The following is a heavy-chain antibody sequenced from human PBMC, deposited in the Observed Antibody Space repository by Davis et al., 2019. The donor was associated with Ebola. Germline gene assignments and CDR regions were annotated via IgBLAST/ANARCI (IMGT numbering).Heavy chain of an antibody. CDR3: ARDMGMVQEANWFDP. D-gene: IGHD3-10*01. J-gene: IGHJ5*02. V-gene: IGHV1-18*01. CDR2: ISAYNGNT. Sequence: ASVKVSCKASGYTFTSYGISWVRQAPGQGLERMGWISAYNGNTNYAQKLQGRVTMTTDTSTSTAYMELRSLRSDDTAVYYCARDMGMVQEANWFDPWGQGTLVTVSS. CDR1: GYTFTSYG.